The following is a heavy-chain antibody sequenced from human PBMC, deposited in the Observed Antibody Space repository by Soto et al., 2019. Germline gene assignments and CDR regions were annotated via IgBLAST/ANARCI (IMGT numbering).Heavy chain of an antibody. D-gene: IGHD6-13*01. CDR3: ARPGGSGWFYFDS. J-gene: IGHJ4*02. CDR2: IYYSGST. Sequence: LPYSVAGGNIRSGGYCRSWKKKPPGKGLEWIGYIYYSGSTYYNPSLKSRVTISVDTSKNHFSLKLTSVTAADTAVYYCARPGGSGWFYFDSWGQGSQVTVSS. CDR1: GGNIRSGGYC. V-gene: IGHV4-30-4*01.